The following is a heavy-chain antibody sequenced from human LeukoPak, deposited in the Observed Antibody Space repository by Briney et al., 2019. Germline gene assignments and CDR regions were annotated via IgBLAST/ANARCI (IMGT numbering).Heavy chain of an antibody. V-gene: IGHV3-48*03. CDR2: IKSSGRSI. Sequence: GGSLRLSCAASGFTLSSDDMHWVRQAPGRGLEWISNIKSSGRSIYYADSVKGRFTISRDNAKNSLYLQMNSLRAEDTAVYYCARALIAAAGTSWGQGTLVTVSS. J-gene: IGHJ4*02. D-gene: IGHD6-13*01. CDR1: GFTLSSDD. CDR3: ARALIAAAGTS.